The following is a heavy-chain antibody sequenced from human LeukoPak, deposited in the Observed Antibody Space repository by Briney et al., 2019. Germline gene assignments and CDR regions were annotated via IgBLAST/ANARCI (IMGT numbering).Heavy chain of an antibody. D-gene: IGHD3-22*01. CDR1: GFTVSSNY. J-gene: IGHJ4*02. CDR3: ASTSSGYYPDDY. Sequence: PGGSLRLSCAASGFTVSSNYMSWVRQAPGKGLEWVSVIYSGGSTYYADSVKGRFTISRDNSKNTLYLQMNSLRAEDTAVYYCASTSSGYYPDDYWGQGTLVTVSS. V-gene: IGHV3-53*05. CDR2: IYSGGST.